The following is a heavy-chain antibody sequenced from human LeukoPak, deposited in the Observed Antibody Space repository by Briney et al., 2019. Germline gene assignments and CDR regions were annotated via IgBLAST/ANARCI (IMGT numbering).Heavy chain of an antibody. CDR3: GRGGMGEYTGYDDF. Sequence: GGSLRLSCEASGFTFSNYWMSWVRQAPGKGLEWVANIKHDGSEDHYVDSVRGRFTISRDNAKNSLFLQMNSLRAEDTAVYYCGRGGMGEYTGYDDFWGQGTLVTVSS. V-gene: IGHV3-7*01. J-gene: IGHJ4*02. CDR1: GFTFSNYW. D-gene: IGHD5-12*01. CDR2: IKHDGSED.